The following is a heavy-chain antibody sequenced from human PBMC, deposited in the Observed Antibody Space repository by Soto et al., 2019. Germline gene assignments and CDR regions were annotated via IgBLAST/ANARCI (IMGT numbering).Heavy chain of an antibody. Sequence: LSETLSLTCTVSGGSISSSNSYWSWIRQAPGKGLEWIGYIYYSGSTNYNPSLKSRVTISVDMSKNQFSLKLSSVTAADTAVYYRARVLVSRGPFDYWGQGTLITVAS. V-gene: IGHV4-61*05. CDR3: ARVLVSRGPFDY. CDR1: GGSISSSNSY. D-gene: IGHD3-3*01. CDR2: IYYSGST. J-gene: IGHJ4*02.